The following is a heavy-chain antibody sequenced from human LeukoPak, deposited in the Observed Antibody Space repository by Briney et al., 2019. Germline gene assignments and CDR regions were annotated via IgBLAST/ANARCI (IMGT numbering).Heavy chain of an antibody. CDR3: AREYSNDWHPFDY. V-gene: IGHV3-30*03. CDR1: GFTFSSYG. J-gene: IGHJ4*02. D-gene: IGHD6-19*01. Sequence: GGSLRLSCAASGFTFSSYGMHWVRQAPGKGLEWVAVISYDGSDKYYADSVKGRFTISRDNAKNSLYLQMNSLRAEDTAVYYCAREYSNDWHPFDYWGQGTLVTVSS. CDR2: ISYDGSDK.